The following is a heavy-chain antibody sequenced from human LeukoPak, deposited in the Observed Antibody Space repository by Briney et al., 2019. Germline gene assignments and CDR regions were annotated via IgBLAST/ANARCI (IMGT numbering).Heavy chain of an antibody. CDR3: AKEGRGVGAATMDY. Sequence: PGGSLRLSCAASGFTFSNCAMSWVRQAPGKGLEWVSGISGSGGSTYYADSVGRFSISRDNSSNTLYLQLTSLRADDTAVYYCAKEGRGVGAATMDYWGQGTLVTVSS. D-gene: IGHD1-26*01. J-gene: IGHJ4*02. CDR1: GFTFSNCA. V-gene: IGHV3-23*01. CDR2: ISGSGGST.